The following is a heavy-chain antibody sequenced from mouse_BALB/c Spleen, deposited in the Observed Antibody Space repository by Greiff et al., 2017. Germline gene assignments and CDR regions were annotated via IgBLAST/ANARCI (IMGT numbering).Heavy chain of an antibody. J-gene: IGHJ2*01. D-gene: IGHD2-12*01. CDR2: IWSGGST. Sequence: QVHVKQSGPGLVQPSQSLSITCTVSGFSLTSYGVHWVRQSPGKGLEWLGVIWSGGSTDYNAAFISRLSISKDNSKSQVFFKMNSLQANDTAIYYCARKNYRGDYFDYWGQGTTLTDSS. CDR1: GFSLTSYG. V-gene: IGHV2-2*02. CDR3: ARKNYRGDYFDY.